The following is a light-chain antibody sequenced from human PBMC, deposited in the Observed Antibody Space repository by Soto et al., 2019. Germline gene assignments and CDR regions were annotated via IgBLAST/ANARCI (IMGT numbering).Light chain of an antibody. J-gene: IGLJ7*01. V-gene: IGLV1-47*01. CDR2: TNN. CDR1: SSNIGSNY. CDR3: AAWDDSLSGAV. Sequence: QSVLTQPPSASGTPGQRVTISCSGSSSNIGSNYVYWYQQLPGTAPKLLIYTNNQRPSGVPDRFSGSKSGTSASLAISGLLSEDEADYYCAAWDDSLSGAVFGGGTQLTV.